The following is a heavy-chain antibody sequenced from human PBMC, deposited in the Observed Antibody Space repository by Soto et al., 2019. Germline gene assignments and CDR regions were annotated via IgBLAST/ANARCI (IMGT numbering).Heavy chain of an antibody. CDR1: GYTFTSYG. Sequence: ASVKVSCNASGYTFTSYGISWGRQAPGQGLEWMGWISAYNGNTNYAQKLQGRVTMTTDTSTSTAYMELRSLRSDDTAVYYCATDDSISGYDGLRYGMDVWGQGTTVTVSS. CDR2: ISAYNGNT. J-gene: IGHJ6*02. V-gene: IGHV1-18*01. CDR3: ATDDSISGYDGLRYGMDV. D-gene: IGHD6-13*01.